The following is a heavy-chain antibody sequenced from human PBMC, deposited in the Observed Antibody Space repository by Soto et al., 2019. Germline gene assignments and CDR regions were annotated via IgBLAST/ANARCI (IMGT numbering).Heavy chain of an antibody. J-gene: IGHJ4*02. D-gene: IGHD2-15*01. CDR2: IYYSGST. CDR1: GGSISSSSYY. Sequence: SETLSLTCTVSGGSISSSSYYWGWIRQPPGKGLEWIGSIYYSGSTYYNPSLKSRVTISVDTSKNQFSLKLSSVTAADTAVYYCAGRFSSIVVVVAAPEDWGQGTLVTVSS. CDR3: AGRFSSIVVVVAAPED. V-gene: IGHV4-39*01.